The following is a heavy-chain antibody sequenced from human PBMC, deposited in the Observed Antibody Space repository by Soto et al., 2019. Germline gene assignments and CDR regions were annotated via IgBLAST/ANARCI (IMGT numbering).Heavy chain of an antibody. D-gene: IGHD3-3*01. J-gene: IGHJ4*02. Sequence: QVHLQESGPGLVKPSGTLSLICDVSGDSISNNYWWSWVRQPPGKRLGWIGEILHTGSGNYNPSLQSRVAMSIDKSKTQFSLKLTSVTAADTAVYYCAGLIGRSRFSRLGHWGQGTLVTVSS. CDR2: ILHTGSG. CDR1: GDSISNNYW. V-gene: IGHV4-4*02. CDR3: AGLIGRSRFSRLGH.